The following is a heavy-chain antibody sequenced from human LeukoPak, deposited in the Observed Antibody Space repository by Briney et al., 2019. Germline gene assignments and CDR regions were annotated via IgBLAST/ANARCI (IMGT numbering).Heavy chain of an antibody. CDR3: ARYSSGWSYSFDY. J-gene: IGHJ4*02. CDR2: TYYSGST. CDR1: GGSISSGGYY. D-gene: IGHD6-19*01. V-gene: IGHV4-31*03. Sequence: SETLSLTCTVSGGSISSGGYYWNWIRQHPGKGLEWIGHTYYSGSTYYNPSLKSRVSISVDTSKNQFSLKLSSVTAAETAVYYCARYSSGWSYSFDYWGQGTLVTVSS.